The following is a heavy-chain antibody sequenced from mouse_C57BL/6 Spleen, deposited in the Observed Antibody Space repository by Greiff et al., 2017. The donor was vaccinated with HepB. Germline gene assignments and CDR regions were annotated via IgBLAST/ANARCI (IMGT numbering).Heavy chain of an antibody. D-gene: IGHD2-1*01. J-gene: IGHJ4*01. V-gene: IGHV1-52*01. CDR1: GYTFTSYW. Sequence: QVQLKQPGAELVRPGSSVKLSCKASGYTFTSYWMHWVKQRPIQGLEWIGNIDPSDSETHYNQKFKDKATLTVDKSSSTAYMQLSSLTSEDSAVYYCARSYGNSLYAMDYWGQGTSVTVSS. CDR3: ARSYGNSLYAMDY. CDR2: IDPSDSET.